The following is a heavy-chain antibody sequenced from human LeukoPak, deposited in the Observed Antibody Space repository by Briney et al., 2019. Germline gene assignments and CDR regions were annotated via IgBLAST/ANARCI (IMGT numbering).Heavy chain of an antibody. CDR3: AREGYDSSTTFDY. J-gene: IGHJ4*02. V-gene: IGHV3-21*01. Sequence: GGSLRLSCTASGFTFGDYAMSWVRQAPGKGLEGVSSISSSSIYIYYADSVKGRFTISRANAKNSPYLQMNSLRAEDRAVYYCAREGYDSSTTFDYWGQGTLVTVSS. D-gene: IGHD3-22*01. CDR1: GFTFGDYA. CDR2: ISSSSIYI.